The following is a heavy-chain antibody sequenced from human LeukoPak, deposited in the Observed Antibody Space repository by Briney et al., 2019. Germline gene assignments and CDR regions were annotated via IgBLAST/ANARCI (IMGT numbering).Heavy chain of an antibody. V-gene: IGHV3-74*01. CDR3: ARVPLGSGWFHY. J-gene: IGHJ4*02. Sequence: GGSLRLSCAASGFTFSSYWMHWFRQAPGKGLVWVSRISSDGSSTSYADSVKGRFTISRDNAKNTLYLQMNSLRAEDTAVYYCARVPLGSGWFHYWGQGILVTVSS. D-gene: IGHD6-19*01. CDR2: ISSDGSST. CDR1: GFTFSSYW.